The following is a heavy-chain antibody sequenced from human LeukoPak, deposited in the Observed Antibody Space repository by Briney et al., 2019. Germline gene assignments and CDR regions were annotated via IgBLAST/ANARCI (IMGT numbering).Heavy chain of an antibody. CDR2: IKGDGIST. CDR3: AKDHYWSIDY. D-gene: IGHD3-3*01. CDR1: GFDFSSNW. Sequence: GGSLRPSCAASGFDFSSNWMHWVRHAPGQGLVWVSRIKGDGISTNYADSVEGRFTISRDIAKNTLYLQMNSLRAEDTGVYYCAKDHYWSIDYWGRGTLVTVSS. V-gene: IGHV3-74*01. J-gene: IGHJ4*02.